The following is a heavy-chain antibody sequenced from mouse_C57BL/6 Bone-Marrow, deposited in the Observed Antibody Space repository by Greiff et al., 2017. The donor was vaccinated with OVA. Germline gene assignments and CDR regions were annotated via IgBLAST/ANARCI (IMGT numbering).Heavy chain of an antibody. CDR3: ARRTVVAPGYFDV. CDR1: GYAFTNYL. Sequence: VQLVESGAELVRPGTSVKVSCKASGYAFTNYLIEWVKQRPGQGLEWIGVINPGSGGTNYNEKFKGKATLTADKSSSTAYMQLSSLTSEDSAVYFCARRTVVAPGYFDVWGTGTTVTVSS. J-gene: IGHJ1*03. D-gene: IGHD1-1*01. CDR2: INPGSGGT. V-gene: IGHV1-54*01.